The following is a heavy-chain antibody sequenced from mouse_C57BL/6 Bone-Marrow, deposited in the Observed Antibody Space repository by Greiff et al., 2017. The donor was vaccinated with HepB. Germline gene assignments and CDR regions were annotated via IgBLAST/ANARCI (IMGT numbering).Heavy chain of an antibody. CDR3: ARDANYYGSSYRFAY. Sequence: EVQLVESGGGLVQSGRSLRLSCATSGFTFSDFYMEWVRQAPGKGLEWIAASRNKANDYTTEYSASVKGRFIVSRDTSQSILYLQMNALRADDTAIYYCARDANYYGSSYRFAYWGQGTLVTVSA. V-gene: IGHV7-1*01. CDR1: GFTFSDFY. D-gene: IGHD1-1*01. CDR2: SRNKANDYTT. J-gene: IGHJ3*01.